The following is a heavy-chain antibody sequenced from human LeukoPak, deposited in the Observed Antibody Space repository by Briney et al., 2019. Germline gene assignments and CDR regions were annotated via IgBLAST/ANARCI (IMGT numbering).Heavy chain of an antibody. CDR3: ARGGLYDSSSTPGFDY. Sequence: ASVKVSCKASGYTFSSYAMSWVRQAPGQGLEWMGWISAYTGNTNYAQNLQGRVTMTTDTSTNTVYMELSSLRSEDTAVYYCARGGLYDSSSTPGFDYWGQGTLVTVSS. D-gene: IGHD3-22*01. V-gene: IGHV1-18*04. CDR2: ISAYTGNT. J-gene: IGHJ4*02. CDR1: GYTFSSYA.